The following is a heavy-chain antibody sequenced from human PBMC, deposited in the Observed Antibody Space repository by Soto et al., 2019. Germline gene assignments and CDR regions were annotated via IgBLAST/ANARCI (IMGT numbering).Heavy chain of an antibody. CDR1: GFTFSSYG. J-gene: IGHJ4*02. CDR2: IWYDGSNK. Sequence: QVQLVESGGGVVQPGRSLRLSCAASGFTFSSYGMHWVRQAPGKGLEWGAVIWYDGSNKYYADSVKGRFTISRDNSKNTLYLQMNSLRAEDTAVYYCARDSDYYHRSGYFHYWGQGTLVTVSS. V-gene: IGHV3-33*01. D-gene: IGHD3-22*01. CDR3: ARDSDYYHRSGYFHY.